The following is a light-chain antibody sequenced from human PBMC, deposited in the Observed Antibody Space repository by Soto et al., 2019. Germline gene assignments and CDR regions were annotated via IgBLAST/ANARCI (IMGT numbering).Light chain of an antibody. J-gene: IGLJ2*01. CDR1: SSDVGNYNL. V-gene: IGLV2-23*02. CDR3: CSAANRPSAVA. Sequence: QSALTQPASVSGSPGQSITISCTGTSSDVGNYNLVSWYQHHPGTAPKLMVYEVTKRPSGVSSRFSGSKSGNTASLTISGLLAEDEADYYCCSAANRPSAVAFGGGTKVTVL. CDR2: EVT.